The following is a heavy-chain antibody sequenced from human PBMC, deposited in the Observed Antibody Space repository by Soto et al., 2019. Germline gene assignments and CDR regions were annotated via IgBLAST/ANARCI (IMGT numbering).Heavy chain of an antibody. Sequence: EVQLVQSGAEVKKPGESLKISCKGSGYSFVNSWIAWARQMPGQGLEWVGVIYPDNSDTRYSPSFQGQVTISVDKSISTTYLHWSSLRASDTAIYYCARHTAGISAPSGFDPWGQGTLVTVSS. CDR3: ARHTAGISAPSGFDP. D-gene: IGHD6-13*01. J-gene: IGHJ5*02. CDR2: IYPDNSDT. CDR1: GYSFVNSW. V-gene: IGHV5-51*01.